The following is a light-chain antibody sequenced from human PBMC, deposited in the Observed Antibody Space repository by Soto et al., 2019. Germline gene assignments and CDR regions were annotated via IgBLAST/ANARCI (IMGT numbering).Light chain of an antibody. V-gene: IGKV1-5*03. CDR3: QQYNSFSLT. J-gene: IGKJ4*01. CDR2: KAS. Sequence: DIQMTQSPSTLSASVGDRVTITCRASQSISSWLAWYQQKPGKAPKLLIYKASSLEIGVPSRFSGSGSGTEFTLTISSLQPDDFAIYYCQQYNSFSLTFGGGTKVEIK. CDR1: QSISSW.